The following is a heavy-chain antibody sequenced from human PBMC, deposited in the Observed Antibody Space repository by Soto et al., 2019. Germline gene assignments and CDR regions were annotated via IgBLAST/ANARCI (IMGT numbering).Heavy chain of an antibody. CDR2: IGTAGDT. Sequence: GGSLRLSCAASGFTFSSYDMHWVRQATGKGLEWVSAIGTAGDTYYPGSVKGRFTISRENAKNSLYLQMNSLRAEDTAVYYCARDKSAMGYYYYGMDVWGQGTTVTVSS. CDR1: GFTFSSYD. D-gene: IGHD5-18*01. J-gene: IGHJ6*02. CDR3: ARDKSAMGYYYYGMDV. V-gene: IGHV3-13*01.